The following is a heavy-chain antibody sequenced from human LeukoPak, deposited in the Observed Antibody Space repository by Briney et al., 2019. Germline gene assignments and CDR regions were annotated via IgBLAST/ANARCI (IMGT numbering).Heavy chain of an antibody. D-gene: IGHD2-2*01. J-gene: IGHJ4*02. Sequence: PSETLSLTCTVSGGSISSRSYYWGWIRQPPGNGLERIGSIYYTGSTYYNPSLKSRVAISVDTSQNQFSLKLSSVTAEDTAVYYCAQLLNCSSTSCVYYFDYWRENTLVSVSS. CDR3: AQLLNCSSTSCVYYFDY. V-gene: IGHV4-39*01. CDR1: GGSISSRSYY. CDR2: IYYTGST.